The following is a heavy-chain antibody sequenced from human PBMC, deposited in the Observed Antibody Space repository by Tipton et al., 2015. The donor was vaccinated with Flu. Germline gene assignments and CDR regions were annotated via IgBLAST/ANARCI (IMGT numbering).Heavy chain of an antibody. CDR3: ARDEPGYCGGGRCYTFDH. J-gene: IGHJ5*02. Sequence: TLSLTCTVSGASITGYDWSWIRRPAGKGLEWIGRFYTSGGTSYIPSLKSRVTMSVDSSKNQVSLKLTSVTAADTAVYYCARDEPGYCGGGRCYTFDHWGQGTLVAVSS. V-gene: IGHV4-4*07. CDR1: GASITGYD. CDR2: FYTSGGT. D-gene: IGHD2-21*01.